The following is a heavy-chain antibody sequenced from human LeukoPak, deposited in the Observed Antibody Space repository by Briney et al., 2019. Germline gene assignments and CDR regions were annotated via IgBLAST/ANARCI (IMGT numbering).Heavy chain of an antibody. Sequence: ASVKVSCKASGYTFTGYYMHWVRQAPGQGLEWMGWINPNSGGTNYAQKFQGRVTMTRDTSISTAYMELSRLRSDDTAVYYCAREGYDILTGYYYGMDVWGQGTTVTVSS. CDR3: AREGYDILTGYYYGMDV. D-gene: IGHD3-9*01. V-gene: IGHV1-2*02. J-gene: IGHJ6*02. CDR2: INPNSGGT. CDR1: GYTFTGYY.